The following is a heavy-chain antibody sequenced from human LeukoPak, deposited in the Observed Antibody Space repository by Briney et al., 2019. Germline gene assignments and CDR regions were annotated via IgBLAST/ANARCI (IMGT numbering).Heavy chain of an antibody. D-gene: IGHD3-22*01. J-gene: IGHJ4*02. CDR3: AKEGDQWDYYDSSGYVGLIDY. CDR1: GFTFSSYA. CDR2: ISCSGDST. V-gene: IGHV3-23*01. Sequence: GGSLRLSCVASGFTFSSYAMSWVRQAPGKGLEWVSAISCSGDSTYYADSVKGRFTISRDNSKNTLFLQMSSLRAEDTAVYYCAKEGDQWDYYDSSGYVGLIDYWGQGTLVTVSS.